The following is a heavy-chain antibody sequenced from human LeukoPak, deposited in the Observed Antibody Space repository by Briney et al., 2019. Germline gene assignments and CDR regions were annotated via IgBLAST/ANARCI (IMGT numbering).Heavy chain of an antibody. CDR3: ARVFIGNYGDYQFDY. Sequence: GGSLRLSCAASGFIFSSYGMNWVRQAPGKGLEWVSYISSSSSTIYYADSVKGRFTISRDNAKNSLYLQMNSLRAEDTAVYYCARVFIGNYGDYQFDYWGQGTLVTVSS. D-gene: IGHD4-17*01. J-gene: IGHJ4*02. CDR2: ISSSSSTI. CDR1: GFIFSSYG. V-gene: IGHV3-48*01.